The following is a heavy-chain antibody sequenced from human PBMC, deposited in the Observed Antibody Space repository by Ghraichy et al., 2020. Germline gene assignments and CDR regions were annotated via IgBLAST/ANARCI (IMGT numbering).Heavy chain of an antibody. D-gene: IGHD6-6*01. CDR3: ARKDSISSGYGY. CDR1: GFTFSAYG. V-gene: IGHV3-23*01. Sequence: GGSPRLSCAASGFTFSAYGMNWVRQAPGKGLEWVSAITGSGGTTFYEDSVKGRFTISRDNSKNTLYLQMSSLRAEDTAVYYCARKDSISSGYGYWGQGTLVTVSS. J-gene: IGHJ4*02. CDR2: ITGSGGTT.